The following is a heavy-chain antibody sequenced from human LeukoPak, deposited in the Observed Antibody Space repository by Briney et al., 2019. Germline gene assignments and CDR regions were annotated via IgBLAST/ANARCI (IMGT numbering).Heavy chain of an antibody. CDR3: ARLLGATSGWDYFDY. D-gene: IGHD1-26*01. J-gene: IGHJ4*02. V-gene: IGHV5-51*01. CDR1: GYSFTNYW. CDR2: IYPGDSDT. Sequence: GESLKISCKGSGYSFTNYWIGWVRQMPGKGLEWMGIIYPGDSDTRYSPSFQGQATISADKSISTAYLQWSSLKASDTAMYYCARLLGATSGWDYFDYWGQGTLVTVSS.